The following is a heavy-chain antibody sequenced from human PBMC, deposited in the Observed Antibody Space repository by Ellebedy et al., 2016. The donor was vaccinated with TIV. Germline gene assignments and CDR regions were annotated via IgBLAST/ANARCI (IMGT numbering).Heavy chain of an antibody. CDR3: ARDFSSSSPY. CDR1: GFIFSSYA. V-gene: IGHV3-30-3*01. CDR2: ISYDGSNK. J-gene: IGHJ4*02. D-gene: IGHD6-6*01. Sequence: GGSLRLXCAASGFIFSSYAMHWVRQAPGKGLEWVAVISYDGSNKYYADSVKGRFTISRDNSKNTLYLQMNSLRAEDTAVYYCARDFSSSSPYWGQGTLVTVSS.